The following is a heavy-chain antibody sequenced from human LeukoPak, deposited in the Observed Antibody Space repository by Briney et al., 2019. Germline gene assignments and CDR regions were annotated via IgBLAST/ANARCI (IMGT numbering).Heavy chain of an antibody. V-gene: IGHV4-4*02. J-gene: IGHJ6*03. Sequence: SETLSLTCAVSGVSISSTYWWSWVRQSPGKGLEWIGEVYHSGSTNYCASLKSRATISVDKSKNQFSLKLSSVTAADTAVYYCARDEVVVVAASPYYYYYMDVWGKGTTVTISS. CDR2: VYHSGST. D-gene: IGHD2-15*01. CDR1: GVSISSTYW. CDR3: ARDEVVVVAASPYYYYYMDV.